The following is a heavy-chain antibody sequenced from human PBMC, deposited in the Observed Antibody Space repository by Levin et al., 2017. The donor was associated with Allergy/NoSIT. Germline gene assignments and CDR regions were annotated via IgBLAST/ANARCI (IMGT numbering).Heavy chain of an antibody. Sequence: HPGGSLRLSCAASGFTFSGSAIHWVRQASGKGLEWVGRITTTANTYATTYAASVKGRFTISRDDSKNTAYLQMNSLKTEDTAVYYCSSSHGPVYGDYEDYWGQGTLVTVSS. D-gene: IGHD4-17*01. V-gene: IGHV3-73*01. CDR2: ITTTANTYAT. CDR3: SSSHGPVYGDYEDY. CDR1: GFTFSGSA. J-gene: IGHJ4*02.